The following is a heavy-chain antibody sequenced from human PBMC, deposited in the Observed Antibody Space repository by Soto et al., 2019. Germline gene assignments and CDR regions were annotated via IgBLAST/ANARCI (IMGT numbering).Heavy chain of an antibody. CDR3: AMALSYGSGSYYGF. V-gene: IGHV1-69*02. Sequence: QVQLVQSGAEVKKPGSSVKVSCKASGGTFSSYTISWVRQAPGQGLEWMGRIIPILGIANYAQKFQGRVTITAHKSTSTAYMELSSLRSEDTAVYYCAMALSYGSGSYYGFWGQGTLVTVSS. D-gene: IGHD3-10*01. J-gene: IGHJ4*02. CDR1: GGTFSSYT. CDR2: IIPILGIA.